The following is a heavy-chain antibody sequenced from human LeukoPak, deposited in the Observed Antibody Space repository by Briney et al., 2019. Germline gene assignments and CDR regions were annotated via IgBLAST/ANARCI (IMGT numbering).Heavy chain of an antibody. V-gene: IGHV3-7*01. CDR1: GFTFSSYW. CDR2: IKQDGSEK. D-gene: IGHD2-2*01. J-gene: IGHJ4*02. CDR3: ARSRIVVVPAAVGGYDY. Sequence: GGSLRLSCAASGFTFSSYWMSWVRQAPGKGLEWVANIKQDGSEKYYVDSVKGRFTISRDNAKNSLYLRMNSLRAEDTAVYYCARSRIVVVPAAVGGYDYWGQGTLVTVSS.